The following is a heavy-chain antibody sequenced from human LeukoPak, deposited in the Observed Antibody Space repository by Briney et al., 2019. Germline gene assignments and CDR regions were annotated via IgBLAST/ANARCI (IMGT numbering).Heavy chain of an antibody. CDR3: ARLTRIYYYDSSGCYGGSWFDP. J-gene: IGHJ5*02. Sequence: GASVKVSCKASGYTFTSYGISWVRQAPGQGLEWMGWISAYNGNTNYAQKLQGRVTMTTDTSTSTAYMELRSLRSDDTAVYYCARLTRIYYYDSSGCYGGSWFDPWGQGTLVTVSS. CDR2: ISAYNGNT. D-gene: IGHD3-22*01. CDR1: GYTFTSYG. V-gene: IGHV1-18*01.